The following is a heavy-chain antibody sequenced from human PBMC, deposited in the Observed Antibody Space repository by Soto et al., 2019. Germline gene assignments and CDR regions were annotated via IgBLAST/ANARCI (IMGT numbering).Heavy chain of an antibody. CDR1: GYTFTSYY. CDR2: INPSGGST. D-gene: IGHD6-6*01. J-gene: IGHJ3*02. Sequence: ASVKVSCKASGYTFTSYYMHWVRQAPGQGLEWMGIINPSGGSTSYAQKFQGRVTMTRDTSTSTVYMELSSLSSEDTAVYYCATSIAARFAFDIWGQGTMVTVSS. V-gene: IGHV1-46*03. CDR3: ATSIAARFAFDI.